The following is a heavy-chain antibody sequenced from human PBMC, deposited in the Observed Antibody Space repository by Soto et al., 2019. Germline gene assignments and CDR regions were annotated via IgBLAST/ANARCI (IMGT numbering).Heavy chain of an antibody. CDR1: GGSISRYY. CDR2: MYNTGST. V-gene: IGHV4-59*01. D-gene: IGHD2-21*02. Sequence: QVQLQESGPGLVKPSETLSLTCTVSGGSISRYYWCWIRQPPGKGLEWIGYMYNTGSTVYNPPFKSRVTISVDTSKNQFSLKLNSVTAADTAVYYCARDLWGYCGTDCYPLDVWGQGTTVTVSS. J-gene: IGHJ6*02. CDR3: ARDLWGYCGTDCYPLDV.